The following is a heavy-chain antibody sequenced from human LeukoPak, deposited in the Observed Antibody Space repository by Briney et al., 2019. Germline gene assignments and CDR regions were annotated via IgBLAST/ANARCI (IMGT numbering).Heavy chain of an antibody. J-gene: IGHJ3*01. CDR1: GFTFSSYA. V-gene: IGHV3-23*01. D-gene: IGHD3-10*01. Sequence: GGSLRLSCAASGFTFSSYAVSWVRQAPGKGLEWVSAISGSGGGTYYADSVKGRFTISRDNSKNTLYLQMNSLSTEDTAVYYCAKYQGWIRGVMNAFDVWGQGTMVIVSA. CDR3: AKYQGWIRGVMNAFDV. CDR2: ISGSGGGT.